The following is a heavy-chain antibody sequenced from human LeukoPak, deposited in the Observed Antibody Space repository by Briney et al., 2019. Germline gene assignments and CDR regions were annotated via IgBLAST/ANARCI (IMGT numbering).Heavy chain of an antibody. D-gene: IGHD5-12*01. Sequence: SETLSLTCDVSGGSISSGGYSWSWIRQPPWKGLEWIGYYYSGSTYYNPSLKSRVIISVNTSKNQFSLKLSSVTAADTAVYYCASHSGGYAYWGQGTLVTVSS. CDR1: GGSISSGGYS. J-gene: IGHJ4*02. CDR3: ASHSGGYAY. V-gene: IGHV4-30-4*07. CDR2: YYSGST.